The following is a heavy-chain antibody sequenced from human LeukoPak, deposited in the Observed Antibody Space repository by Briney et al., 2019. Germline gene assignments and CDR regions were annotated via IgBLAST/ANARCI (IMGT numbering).Heavy chain of an antibody. J-gene: IGHJ4*02. D-gene: IGHD4-17*01. CDR3: ARHPLSDYGGNGVLDY. CDR2: IYYSGST. Sequence: SETLSLTCTVSGGSISSSSYYWGWIRQPPGKGLEWIGSIYYSGSTYYNPSLKSRVTISVDTSKNQFSLKLSSVTAADTAVYYCARHPLSDYGGNGVLDYWGQGTLVTVSS. V-gene: IGHV4-39*01. CDR1: GGSISSSSYY.